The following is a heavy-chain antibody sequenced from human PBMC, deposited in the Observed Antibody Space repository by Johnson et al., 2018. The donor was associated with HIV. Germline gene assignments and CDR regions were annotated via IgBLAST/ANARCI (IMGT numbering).Heavy chain of an antibody. CDR2: ISSSGYTI. D-gene: IGHD1-26*01. CDR1: GFTFSDYY. Sequence: QVQLVESGGGLVKPGGSLRLSCAASGFTFSDYYMSWLRQAPGKGLEWILYISSSGYTIYYADSVKGRFTISRDNAKNSLYMQMNSLRAEDTAGYYCARDRLSGSYYVGNAFDIWGQGTMVTVSS. CDR3: ARDRLSGSYYVGNAFDI. J-gene: IGHJ3*02. V-gene: IGHV3-11*04.